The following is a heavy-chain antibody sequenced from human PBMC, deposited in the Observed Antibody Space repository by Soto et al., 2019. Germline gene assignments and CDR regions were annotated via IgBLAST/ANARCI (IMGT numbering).Heavy chain of an antibody. V-gene: IGHV4-59*01. CDR1: GGSISSYY. CDR3: ARGQGLQGPYYFDY. CDR2: IYYSGST. J-gene: IGHJ4*02. D-gene: IGHD4-4*01. Sequence: QVQLQESGPGLVKPSETLSLTCTVSGGSISSYYWSWIRQPPGKGLEWIGYIYYSGSTNYNPSLKSRVPTSTDTSKNQFSLKLSSVTAADTAVYYCARGQGLQGPYYFDYWGQGTLVTVSS.